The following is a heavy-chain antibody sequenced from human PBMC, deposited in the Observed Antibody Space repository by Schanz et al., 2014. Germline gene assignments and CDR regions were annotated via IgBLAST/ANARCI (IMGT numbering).Heavy chain of an antibody. CDR3: AKQIHYDILAVTRN. CDR1: GFIFSNYG. Sequence: QVQLVESGGGVVQFGRSLRLSCAASGFIFSNYGMHWFRQPAGKGLEWVAVIWNNGVTKYYADSVRGRFTISRDRFQNTLYLRMSSLRAEDTAVYYCAKQIHYDILAVTRNWGQGTLVTVSS. V-gene: IGHV3-33*03. J-gene: IGHJ4*02. CDR2: IWNNGVTK. D-gene: IGHD3-9*01.